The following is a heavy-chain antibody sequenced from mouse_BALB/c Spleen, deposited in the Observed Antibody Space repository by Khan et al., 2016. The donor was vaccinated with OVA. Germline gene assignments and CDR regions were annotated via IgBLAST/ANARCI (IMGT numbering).Heavy chain of an antibody. V-gene: IGHV1S136*01. D-gene: IGHD4-1*01. CDR3: ARGNWQSYSFAY. CDR2: INPYNGGT. Sequence: EVQLQQSGPELVKPGASVKMSCKASGYTFTNYVLHWVKQKPGQGLEWIGYINPYNGGTKYNEKFKGKATLALDKSSITAYMELSSLTSEDSAVYYCARGNWQSYSFAYWAQGTTLPLPS. CDR1: GYTFTNYV. J-gene: IGHJ2*01.